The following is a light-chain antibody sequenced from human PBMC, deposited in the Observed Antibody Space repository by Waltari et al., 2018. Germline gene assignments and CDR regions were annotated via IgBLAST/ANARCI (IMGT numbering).Light chain of an antibody. CDR3: CSYASSGTL. Sequence: QSALTQPASVSGSPGQSITLSCTGTNNDLGSFNLVSWYQQHPDKVPNLIIFEVTKRPSGVSNRFSGSKSGNTASLTISGLQADDEADYYCCSYASSGTLFGGGTKLTVL. CDR1: NNDLGSFNL. CDR2: EVT. J-gene: IGLJ3*02. V-gene: IGLV2-23*02.